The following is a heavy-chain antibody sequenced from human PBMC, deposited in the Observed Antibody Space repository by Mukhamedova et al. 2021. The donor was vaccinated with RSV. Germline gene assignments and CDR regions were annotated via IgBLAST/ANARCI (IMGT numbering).Heavy chain of an antibody. V-gene: IGHV3-30*01. CDR3: ARDWAHYYDSSGYLDY. D-gene: IGHD3-22*01. J-gene: IGHJ4*02. Sequence: LTISRDNSKNTLYLQINSLRAEDTAVYYCARDWAHYYDSSGYLDYWGQGTLVTVSS.